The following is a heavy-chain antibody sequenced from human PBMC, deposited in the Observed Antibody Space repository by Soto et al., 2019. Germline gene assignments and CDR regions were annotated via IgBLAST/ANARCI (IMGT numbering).Heavy chain of an antibody. D-gene: IGHD6-19*01. CDR1: GYTLTGYY. V-gene: IGHV1-2*04. CDR2: INPNSGGT. Sequence: ASVKVSCKXSGYTLTGYYMHWVRQAPGQGLEWMGWINPNSGGTNYAQKFQGWVTMTRDTSISTAYMELSRLRSDDTAVYYCAREPVAVAGRYYYYYYGMDVWGQGTTVTVSS. J-gene: IGHJ6*02. CDR3: AREPVAVAGRYYYYYYGMDV.